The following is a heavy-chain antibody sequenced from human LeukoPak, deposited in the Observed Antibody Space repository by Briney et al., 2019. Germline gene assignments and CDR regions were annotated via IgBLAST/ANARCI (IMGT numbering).Heavy chain of an antibody. Sequence: PGGSLRLSCAASGFTFDDYAMHWVRQAPGKGLEWVSGIGWNSGSIGYADSVKGRFTISRDNAKNSLYLQMNSLRAEDTALYYCAKDPYYDSSGYYSSLSYFDYWGQGTLVTVSS. CDR1: GFTFDDYA. CDR2: IGWNSGSI. CDR3: AKDPYYDSSGYYSSLSYFDY. V-gene: IGHV3-9*01. D-gene: IGHD3-22*01. J-gene: IGHJ4*02.